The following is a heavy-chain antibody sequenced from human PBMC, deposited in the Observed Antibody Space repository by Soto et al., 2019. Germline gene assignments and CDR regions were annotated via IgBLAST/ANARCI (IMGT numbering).Heavy chain of an antibody. CDR3: ANVTFGGIVLAH. J-gene: IGHJ4*02. CDR2: IYFNGNT. CDR1: AASFSKYY. V-gene: IGHV4-59*01. D-gene: IGHD3-16*01. Sequence: SETLSLTCTVSAASFSKYYWTWIRQPPGKGLEWIGYIYFNGNTKYNPSLEGRLTISIDTSKKEFSLKLTSVTAADAAVYYCANVTFGGIVLAHWGQGTLVTVSS.